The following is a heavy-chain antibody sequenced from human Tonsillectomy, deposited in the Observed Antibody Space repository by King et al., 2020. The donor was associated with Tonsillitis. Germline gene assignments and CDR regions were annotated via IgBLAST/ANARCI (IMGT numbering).Heavy chain of an antibody. CDR1: GFTFSSYA. J-gene: IGHJ4*02. CDR2: ISGSAGST. Sequence: VQLVESGGGLVQPGGSLRLSCAASGFTFSSYARSWVRQAPGKGLEWVSAISGSAGSTYYADSVKGRFIISRDNSKNTLYLQMNSLRAEDTAVYYCEKDEGGYTMFDYWGQGTLVTVSS. D-gene: IGHD3-22*01. CDR3: EKDEGGYTMFDY. V-gene: IGHV3-23*04.